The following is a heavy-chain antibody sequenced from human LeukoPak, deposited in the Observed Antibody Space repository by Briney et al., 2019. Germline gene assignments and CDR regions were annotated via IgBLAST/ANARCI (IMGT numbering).Heavy chain of an antibody. J-gene: IGHJ4*02. V-gene: IGHV4-39*07. Sequence: SENLSLTCTVSGGSISSSSYYWGWIRQPPGKGLEWIGYIYHSGSTYYNPSLKSRVTISVDRSKNQFSLKLSSVTAADTAVYYCARSAIFGVVKGYFDYWGQGTLVTVSS. CDR2: IYHSGST. CDR3: ARSAIFGVVKGYFDY. CDR1: GGSISSSSYY. D-gene: IGHD3-3*01.